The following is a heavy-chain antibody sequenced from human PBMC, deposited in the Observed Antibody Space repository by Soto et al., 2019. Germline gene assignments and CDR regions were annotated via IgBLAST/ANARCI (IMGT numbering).Heavy chain of an antibody. Sequence: QVQLVQSGAEVKKPGASVKVSCKASGYTFTSYAMHWVRQAPGQRLEWMGWINAGNGNTKYSKKFQGRVTITRDTSASTAYMELSSLRSEDTAVYYCAREIQWQWLAEYYYYGMDVWGQGTTVTVSS. D-gene: IGHD6-19*01. CDR2: INAGNGNT. J-gene: IGHJ6*02. V-gene: IGHV1-3*01. CDR3: AREIQWQWLAEYYYYGMDV. CDR1: GYTFTSYA.